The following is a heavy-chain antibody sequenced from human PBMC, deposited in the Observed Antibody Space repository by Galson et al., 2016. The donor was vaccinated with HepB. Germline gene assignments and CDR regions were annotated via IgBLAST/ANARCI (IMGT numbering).Heavy chain of an antibody. Sequence: SLRLSCAASGFTFINYGMHWVRQAPGEGLEWVALIWNDGTNKYYADSVKGRFTISRDNSKNTVYLQMNSLRAEDTAVYYCAKDGGDGYNFPYYYGMDVWGQGTTVTVSS. D-gene: IGHD5-24*01. CDR2: IWNDGTNK. CDR3: AKDGGDGYNFPYYYGMDV. V-gene: IGHV3-33*06. J-gene: IGHJ6*02. CDR1: GFTFINYG.